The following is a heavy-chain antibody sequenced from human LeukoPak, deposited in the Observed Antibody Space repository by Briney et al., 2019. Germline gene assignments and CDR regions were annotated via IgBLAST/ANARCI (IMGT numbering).Heavy chain of an antibody. CDR1: GYTFTGYY. D-gene: IGHD3-9*01. V-gene: IGHV1-2*02. J-gene: IGHJ5*02. CDR3: AGVLRYFDWLLGGNWFDP. CDR2: INPNSGGT. Sequence: ASVKASCKASGYTFTGYYMHWVRQAPGQGLEWMGWINPNSGGTNYAQKFQGRVTMTRDTSISTAYMELSRLRSDDTAVYYCAGVLRYFDWLLGGNWFDPWGQGTLVTVSS.